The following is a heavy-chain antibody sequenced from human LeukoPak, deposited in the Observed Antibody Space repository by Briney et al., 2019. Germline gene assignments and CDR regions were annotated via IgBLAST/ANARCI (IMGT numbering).Heavy chain of an antibody. D-gene: IGHD6-13*01. CDR2: INPSGGSP. J-gene: IGHJ4*02. CDR1: GYTFTSYH. Sequence: GASVKVSCKASGYTFTSYHLHWVRQAPGQGLEWMGIINPSGGSPNYAQKFLGRVTMTRDTSISTVYMELSRLTSDDTAVYYCARGDSSRTSYWGQGTLVTVSS. V-gene: IGHV1-46*01. CDR3: ARGDSSRTSY.